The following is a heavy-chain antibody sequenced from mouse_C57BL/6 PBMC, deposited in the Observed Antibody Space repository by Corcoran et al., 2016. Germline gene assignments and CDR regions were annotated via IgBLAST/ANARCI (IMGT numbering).Heavy chain of an antibody. CDR2: INPNNGGT. CDR1: GYTFTDYN. J-gene: IGHJ1*03. Sequence: EVQLQQSGPELVKPGASVKIPCKASGYTFTDYNMDWVKQSHGKSLEWIGDINPNNGGTIYNQKFKGKATLTVDKSSSTAYMELSSLTSEDTAGYYCARRHYYGSSYWYFDVWGTGTTVTVSS. D-gene: IGHD1-1*01. V-gene: IGHV1-18*01. CDR3: ARRHYYGSSYWYFDV.